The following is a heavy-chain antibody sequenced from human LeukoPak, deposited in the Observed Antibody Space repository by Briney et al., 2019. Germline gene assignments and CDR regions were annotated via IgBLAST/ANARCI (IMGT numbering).Heavy chain of an antibody. CDR2: ISDDGSNK. J-gene: IGHJ6*02. CDR3: ARGRSMDV. V-gene: IGHV3-30*04. CDR1: GFTFNSYD. Sequence: GGSLRLSCAASGFTFNSYDMHWVRQAPGKGLEWVAIISDDGSNKYYADSVKGRFTISRDNSKNTLYLQMNSLRAEDTAVYYCARGRSMDVWGQGTTVTVSS.